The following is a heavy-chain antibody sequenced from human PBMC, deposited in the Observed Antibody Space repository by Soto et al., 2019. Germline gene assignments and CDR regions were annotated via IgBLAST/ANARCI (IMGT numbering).Heavy chain of an antibody. CDR3: ARGTLRDAIDR. J-gene: IGHJ6*04. CDR2: IRANYESI. CDR1: GFAFRSYE. D-gene: IGHD3-22*01. Sequence: PGWSLRLSCVASGFAFRSYELTWVRQAPGKGLEWVSNIRANYESIYYADSVKGRVSVSRDNAKNSLFLEMKSLRGDDTAVYYCARGTLRDAIDRWGKGTRVNVSS. V-gene: IGHV3-48*03.